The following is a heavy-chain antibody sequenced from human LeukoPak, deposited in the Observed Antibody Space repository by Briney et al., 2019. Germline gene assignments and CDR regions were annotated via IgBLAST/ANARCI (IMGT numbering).Heavy chain of an antibody. J-gene: IGHJ4*02. CDR2: IIPIFGTA. V-gene: IGHV1-69*13. D-gene: IGHD4-23*01. CDR3: ERDYGGTYYFDY. Sequence: SVKVSCKASGGTFSSYAISWVRQAPGQGLEWMGGIIPIFGTANYAQKFQGRVTITADESTSTAYMELSSLRSEDTAVYYCERDYGGTYYFDYWGQGALVTVSS. CDR1: GGTFSSYA.